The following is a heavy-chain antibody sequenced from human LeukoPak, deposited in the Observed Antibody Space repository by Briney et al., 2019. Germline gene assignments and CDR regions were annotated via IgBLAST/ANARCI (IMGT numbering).Heavy chain of an antibody. Sequence: ASVKVSRKASGYTFTSYDINWVRQATGQGLEWMGWMNPNSGNTGYAQKFQGRVTITRNTSISTAYMELGSLRSEDTAVYYCVKVSYYYDSSGYYVMYYFDYWGQGTLVTVSS. D-gene: IGHD3-22*01. CDR2: MNPNSGNT. J-gene: IGHJ4*02. CDR1: GYTFTSYD. V-gene: IGHV1-8*03. CDR3: VKVSYYYDSSGYYVMYYFDY.